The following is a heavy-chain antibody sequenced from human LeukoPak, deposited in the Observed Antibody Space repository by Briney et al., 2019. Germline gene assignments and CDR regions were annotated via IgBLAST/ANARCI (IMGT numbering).Heavy chain of an antibody. CDR3: ARDGSPQMATINAFDI. V-gene: IGHV4-59*11. J-gene: IGHJ3*02. D-gene: IGHD5-24*01. CDR1: GGSISSHY. Sequence: PSETLSLTCTVSGGSISSHYWSWIRQPPGKGLEWIGYIYYSGSTNYNPSLKSRVTISVDTSKNQFSLKLSSVTAADTAVYYCARDGSPQMATINAFDIWGQGTMVTVSS. CDR2: IYYSGST.